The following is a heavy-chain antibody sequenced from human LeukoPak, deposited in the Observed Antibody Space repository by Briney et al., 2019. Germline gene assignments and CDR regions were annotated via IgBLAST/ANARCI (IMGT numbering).Heavy chain of an antibody. CDR3: ARVLYGSRWNKYYFDY. CDR2: IYYSGST. V-gene: IGHV4-39*07. Sequence: SETLSLTCTVSGGSISSSSYYWGWIRQPPGKGLEWIGSIYYSGSTYYNPSLKSRVTISVDTSKNQFSLKLSSVTAADTAVYYCARVLYGSRWNKYYFDYWGQGTLVTVSS. D-gene: IGHD6-13*01. J-gene: IGHJ4*02. CDR1: GGSISSSSYY.